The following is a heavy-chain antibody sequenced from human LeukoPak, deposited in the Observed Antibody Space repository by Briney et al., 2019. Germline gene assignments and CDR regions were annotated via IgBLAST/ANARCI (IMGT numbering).Heavy chain of an antibody. J-gene: IGHJ3*02. CDR3: AKDGSLWSGYSEWGPSDAFDI. D-gene: IGHD3-3*01. CDR2: ISSSSSYI. CDR1: GFTFSSYS. Sequence: NPGGSLRLSCAASGFTFSSYSMNWVRQAPGKGLEWVSSISSSSSYIYYADSVKGRFTISRDNAKNSLYLQMNSLRAEDTAVYYCAKDGSLWSGYSEWGPSDAFDIWGQGTMVTVSS. V-gene: IGHV3-21*04.